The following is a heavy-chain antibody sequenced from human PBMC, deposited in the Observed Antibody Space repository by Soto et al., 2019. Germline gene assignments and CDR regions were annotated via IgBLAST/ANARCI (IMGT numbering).Heavy chain of an antibody. D-gene: IGHD1-26*01. Sequence: EVQLVESGGGLVQPGGSLRLSCAASKFTFSRYWMHWVRQTPGKGLMWVSRINTDGSRTTYADSVKGRFTISRDNAKNTVFLDMNSLRAEDTAVYYCARVASGSYDWFVPWGQGTLVTVSS. J-gene: IGHJ5*02. CDR1: KFTFSRYW. V-gene: IGHV3-74*03. CDR3: ARVASGSYDWFVP. CDR2: INTDGSRT.